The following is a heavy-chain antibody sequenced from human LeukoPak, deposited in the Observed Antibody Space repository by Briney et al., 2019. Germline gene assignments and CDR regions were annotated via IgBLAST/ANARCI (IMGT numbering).Heavy chain of an antibody. J-gene: IGHJ4*02. CDR2: INHSGST. Sequence: PSETLSLTCTASGGSISSYYWSWIRQPPGKGLEWIGEINHSGSTNYNPSLKSRVTISVDTSKNQFSLKLSSVTAADTAVYYCARGVVVAHSFPYYFDYWGQGTLVTVSS. CDR3: ARGVVVAHSFPYYFDY. CDR1: GGSISSYY. V-gene: IGHV4-34*01. D-gene: IGHD2-15*01.